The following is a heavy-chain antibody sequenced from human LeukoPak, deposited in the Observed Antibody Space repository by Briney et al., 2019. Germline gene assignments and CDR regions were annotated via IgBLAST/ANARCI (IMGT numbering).Heavy chain of an antibody. D-gene: IGHD5-18*01. V-gene: IGHV3-23*01. J-gene: IGHJ4*02. CDR1: GFTFTGHA. CDR3: VRYLYDTWYHFDL. CDR2: ISASGGSS. Sequence: RLSCAXSGFTFTGHAMSWVGQAQGKGLEWVSTISASGGSSYYANCVKGRFTISRDNSKNTLSLQMNSLRAEDTAIFYCVRYLYDTWYHFDLWGQGTLVTVSS.